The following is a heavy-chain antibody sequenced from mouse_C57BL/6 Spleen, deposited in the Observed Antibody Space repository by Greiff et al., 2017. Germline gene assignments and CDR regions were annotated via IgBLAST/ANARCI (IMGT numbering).Heavy chain of an antibody. CDR1: GYTFTSYW. D-gene: IGHD1-1*01. J-gene: IGHJ3*01. Sequence: QVQLQQPGAELVRPGTSVKLSCKASGYTFTSYWMHWVKQRPGQGLEWIGVIDPSDSYTNYNQKFKGKATLTVDTSSSTAYMQLSSLTSEDSAVYYCARHGSSSWFAYWGQGTLVTVSA. CDR3: ARHGSSSWFAY. V-gene: IGHV1-59*01. CDR2: IDPSDSYT.